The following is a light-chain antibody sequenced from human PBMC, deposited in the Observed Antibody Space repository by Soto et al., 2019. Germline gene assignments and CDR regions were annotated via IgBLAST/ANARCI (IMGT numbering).Light chain of an antibody. J-gene: IGKJ2*03. CDR3: MQGTDWPPYS. CDR2: KVS. V-gene: IGKV2-30*01. Sequence: VVLTQSPLSLPVTLGQPASISCNSSQSLVYRDGNTYLNWVQQRPGQSPRRLIYKVSDRDSGVPDRFSGSGAGTDFTLKISRVEEEDVGVYYYMQGTDWPPYSLGQGTKLVLK. CDR1: QSLVYRDGNTY.